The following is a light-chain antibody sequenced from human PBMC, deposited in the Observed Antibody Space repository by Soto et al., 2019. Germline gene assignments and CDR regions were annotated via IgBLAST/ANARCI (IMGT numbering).Light chain of an antibody. CDR3: TSYAGRNNVV. CDR1: SSDVGGYYY. CDR2: EVI. J-gene: IGLJ2*01. V-gene: IGLV2-8*01. Sequence: QSALTHPPSASGSPGQSVTISCTGTSSDVGGYYYVSWYQHHPGKAPKLIIYEVIKRPSGVPDRFSGSKSDNTASLTVSGLRAEDEAHYYCTSYAGRNNVVFGGGTKLTVL.